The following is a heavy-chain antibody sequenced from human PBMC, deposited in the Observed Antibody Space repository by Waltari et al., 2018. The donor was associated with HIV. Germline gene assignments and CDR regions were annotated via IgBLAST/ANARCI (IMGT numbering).Heavy chain of an antibody. CDR2: IKSDGSST. CDR3: ATPIMIAFGGDDF. J-gene: IGHJ4*02. V-gene: IGHV3-74*01. CDR1: GFTFSTHW. Sequence: EVQLVESGGGLVQPGGSLRLSCAASGFTFSTHWQHGVRKVPGKGLVWVARIKSDGSSTSYADSVKGRFTVSRDNAKNTLYLQMNSLRPEDSAVYYCATPIMIAFGGDDFWGQGTLVTVSS. D-gene: IGHD3-16*01.